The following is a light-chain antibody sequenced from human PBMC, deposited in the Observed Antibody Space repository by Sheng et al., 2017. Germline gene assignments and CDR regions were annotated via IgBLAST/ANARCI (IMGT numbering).Light chain of an antibody. CDR1: QSVGSN. J-gene: IGKJ2*03. CDR3: QQYDTWPPYS. V-gene: IGKV3-15*01. CDR2: GAS. Sequence: EVVMTQSPATLSVSPGERTTLSCRASQSVGSNLAWYQQKNGQAPRLLIYGASTRATGVPARFSGSGSGTEFTLTVSSLQSEDFAVYFCQQYDTWPPYSFGQGTKLEIK.